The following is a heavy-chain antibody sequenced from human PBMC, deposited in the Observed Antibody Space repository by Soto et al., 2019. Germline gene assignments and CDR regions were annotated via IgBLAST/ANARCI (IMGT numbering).Heavy chain of an antibody. CDR1: GGNRYT. CDR2: IIPMFGIA. Sequence: QVQLVRSGAEVKKPGSSVKVSCKGSGGNRYTITWVRQAPGQGLEWMGRIIPMFGIATYAQNFQGRVTISADKSTSTAYMELSSLRSEDTAVYYCARDSGRSDVVPAAISAMDVWGQGTTVTVSS. CDR3: ARDSGRSDVVPAAISAMDV. V-gene: IGHV1-69*08. J-gene: IGHJ6*02. D-gene: IGHD2-2*01.